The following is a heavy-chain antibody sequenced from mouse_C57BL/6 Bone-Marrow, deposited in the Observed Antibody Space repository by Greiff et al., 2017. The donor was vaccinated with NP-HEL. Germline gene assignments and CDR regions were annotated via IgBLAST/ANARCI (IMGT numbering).Heavy chain of an antibody. CDR2: ISNGGGST. Sequence: EVMLVESGGGLVQPGGSLKLSCAASGFTFSDYYMYWVRQTPEKRLEWVAYISNGGGSTYYPDTVKGRFTISRDNAKNTLYLQMSRLKSEDTAMYYCARQADGYFDYWGKGTTLTVSS. V-gene: IGHV5-12*01. CDR3: ARQADGYFDY. D-gene: IGHD2-3*01. CDR1: GFTFSDYY. J-gene: IGHJ2*01.